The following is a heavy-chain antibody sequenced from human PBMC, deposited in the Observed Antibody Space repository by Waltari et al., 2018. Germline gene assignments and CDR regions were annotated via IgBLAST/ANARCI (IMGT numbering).Heavy chain of an antibody. J-gene: IGHJ4*02. CDR3: AKSLAAADKGFDY. Sequence: VQLQESGPGLVKPSVTLSLTCAVSGYSISSGYYWGWIRQPPGKGLEWVSAISGSGGSTYYADSVKGRFTISRDNSKNTLYLQMNSLRAEDTAVYYCAKSLAAADKGFDYWGQGTLVTVSS. V-gene: IGHV3-23*01. CDR2: ISGSGGST. CDR1: GYSISSGYY. D-gene: IGHD6-13*01.